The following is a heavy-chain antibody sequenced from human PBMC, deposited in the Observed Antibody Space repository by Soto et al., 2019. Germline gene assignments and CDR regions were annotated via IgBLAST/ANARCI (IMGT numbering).Heavy chain of an antibody. Sequence: SETLSLTCTVSGGSISSYYWSWIRQPPGKGLEWIGYIYYSGSTNYNPSLKSRVTISVDTSKNQFSLKLSSVTAADTAVYYCARGYYFWCCDTQPNWLAPWGQGTLVTVSS. J-gene: IGHJ5*02. CDR1: GGSISSYY. D-gene: IGHD3-10*01. CDR3: ARGYYFWCCDTQPNWLAP. V-gene: IGHV4-59*01. CDR2: IYYSGST.